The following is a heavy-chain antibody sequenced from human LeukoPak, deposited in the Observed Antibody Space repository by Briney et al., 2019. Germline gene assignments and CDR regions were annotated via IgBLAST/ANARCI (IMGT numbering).Heavy chain of an antibody. CDR2: ISYDGSNK. CDR1: GFTFSSYA. CDR3: ASGPGIESGRIAAQSDAGY. Sequence: GGSLRLSCAASGFTFSSYAMHWDRQAPGKGLEWVAVISYDGSNKYYADSVKGRFTISRDNSKNTLYLQMNSLRAEDTAVYYCASGPGIESGRIAAQSDAGYWGQGTLVTVSS. D-gene: IGHD6-6*01. J-gene: IGHJ4*02. V-gene: IGHV3-30-3*01.